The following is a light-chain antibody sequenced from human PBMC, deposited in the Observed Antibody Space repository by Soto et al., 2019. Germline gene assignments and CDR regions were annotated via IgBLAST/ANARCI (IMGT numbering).Light chain of an antibody. CDR1: TSDVGVYNY. Sequence: QSVLTQPASVSGSAGQSITISFAATTSDVGVYNYVSWYQQYPRKAPKLLIYEVINRPSGVSNRFSGSKSGNTASLIISGLQAEDEADYYCSSYTSSSTLIFGGGTKLTVL. J-gene: IGLJ2*01. CDR2: EVI. V-gene: IGLV2-14*01. CDR3: SSYTSSSTLI.